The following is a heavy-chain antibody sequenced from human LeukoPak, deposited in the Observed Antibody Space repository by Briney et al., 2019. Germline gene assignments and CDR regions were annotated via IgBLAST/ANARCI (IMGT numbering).Heavy chain of an antibody. CDR2: IYYSGTT. V-gene: IGHV4-59*08. CDR3: ARRGSGTYFLDY. CDR1: GGSISSYY. Sequence: SETLSLTCTVSGGSISSYYWSWTRQPPGKGLEWIGYIYYSGTTNYNPSLKSRVTISVDTSKNQFSLKLSSVTAADTAVYYCARRGSGTYFLDYWGQGTLVTVSS. J-gene: IGHJ4*02. D-gene: IGHD1-26*01.